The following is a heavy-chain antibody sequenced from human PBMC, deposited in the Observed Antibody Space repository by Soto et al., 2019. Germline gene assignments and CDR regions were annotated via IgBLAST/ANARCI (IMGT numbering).Heavy chain of an antibody. V-gene: IGHV1-18*01. CDR3: ARYGGYSGSY. Sequence: QVQLVQSGAEVKKPGASVKVSCKASGYTFTSYGISWVRQAPGQGLEWMGWISAYNGKTNNAQKLQGRVTITTDTARSTPYLELRSLRSDDTAVYYCARYGGYSGSYWGQGTLVTVSS. CDR1: GYTFTSYG. CDR2: ISAYNGKT. J-gene: IGHJ4*02. D-gene: IGHD1-26*01.